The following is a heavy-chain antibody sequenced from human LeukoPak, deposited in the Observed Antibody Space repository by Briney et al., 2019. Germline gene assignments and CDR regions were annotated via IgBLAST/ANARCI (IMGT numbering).Heavy chain of an antibody. D-gene: IGHD1-7*01. CDR3: AREGKTGNWNYRFDY. Sequence: SETLSLTCTVSGGSISTYYWNWIRQPPGKGLEWIGYIYYSGSTNYNPSLKSRVTISVDSSKNQFSLQLNSVTPEDTVVYYCAREGKTGNWNYRFDYWGQGTLVTVSS. V-gene: IGHV4-59*12. CDR1: GGSISTYY. J-gene: IGHJ4*02. CDR2: IYYSGST.